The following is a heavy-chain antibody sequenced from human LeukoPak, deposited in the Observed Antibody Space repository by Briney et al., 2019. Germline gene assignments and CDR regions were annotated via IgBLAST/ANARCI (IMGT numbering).Heavy chain of an antibody. CDR3: ARENLFHSGDSSGYYMYYFDY. Sequence: GVSLRLSCAASGFTFSSYWMSWVRQAPGKGLEWVANIKQDGSEKYYVDSVKGRFTISRDNAKNSLYLQMNSLRAEDTAVYYCARENLFHSGDSSGYYMYYFDYWGQGTLVTVSS. CDR2: IKQDGSEK. CDR1: GFTFSSYW. V-gene: IGHV3-7*01. D-gene: IGHD3-22*01. J-gene: IGHJ4*02.